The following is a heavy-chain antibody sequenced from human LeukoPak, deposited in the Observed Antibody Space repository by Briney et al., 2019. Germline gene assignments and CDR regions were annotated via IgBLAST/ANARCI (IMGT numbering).Heavy chain of an antibody. J-gene: IGHJ4*02. CDR3: TRVSGSYQRAYYFDY. CDR2: IIPIFGTA. Sequence: RASVKVSCKASGGTFSSYAISWVRQAPGQGLEWMRGIIPIFGTANYAQKFQGRVTITADESTSTAYMELSSLRSEDTAVYYCTRVSGSYQRAYYFDYWGQGTLVTVSS. D-gene: IGHD1-26*01. V-gene: IGHV1-69*13. CDR1: GGTFSSYA.